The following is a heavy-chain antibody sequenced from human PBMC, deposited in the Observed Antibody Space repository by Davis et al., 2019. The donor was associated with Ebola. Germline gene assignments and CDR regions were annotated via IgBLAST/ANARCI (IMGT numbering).Heavy chain of an antibody. Sequence: SETLSLTCAVYGGSFSGYYWSWIRQPPGKGLEWIGEINHSVSTNYNPSLKSRVTMSVDASNNQFSLKLSSVTAADTATYYCARYVVGKVAGGSIDPWGHGILVTVSS. CDR3: ARYVVGKVAGGSIDP. CDR2: INHSVST. D-gene: IGHD5-12*01. V-gene: IGHV4-34*10. CDR1: GGSFSGYY. J-gene: IGHJ5*02.